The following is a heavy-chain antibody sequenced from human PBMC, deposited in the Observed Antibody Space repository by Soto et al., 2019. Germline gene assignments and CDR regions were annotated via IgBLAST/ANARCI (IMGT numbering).Heavy chain of an antibody. CDR1: GFTFSSYW. CDR3: VRSYGGYVGYCFDX. D-gene: IGHD5-12*01. V-gene: IGHV3-7*03. J-gene: IGHJ4*02. CDR2: IKKDGSDK. Sequence: GGSLRLSCAASGFTFSSYWMSWVRQAPGKGLEWVDNIKKDGSDKYYVDSVRVRFTISIDNAKNSLYLQMNSLRAGDTAVYYCVRSYGGYVGYCFDXWGQGTLVTVSX.